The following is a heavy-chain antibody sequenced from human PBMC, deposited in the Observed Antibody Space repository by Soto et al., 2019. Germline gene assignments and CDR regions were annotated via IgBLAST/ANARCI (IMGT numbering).Heavy chain of an antibody. Sequence: QVQLQEPGPRLVEPSHTLSLTCTVSGASISNGYYSWSWIRQCPGTGLEWIGHIHSGGTTYSNPSLKSRLTISVDMSKNQFSLKLSSLTAADTAVYYCARGPSGDKVDYWGHGTLVTVSS. CDR1: GASISNGYYS. CDR3: ARGPSGDKVDY. CDR2: IHSGGTT. D-gene: IGHD1-26*01. J-gene: IGHJ4*01. V-gene: IGHV4-30-4*01.